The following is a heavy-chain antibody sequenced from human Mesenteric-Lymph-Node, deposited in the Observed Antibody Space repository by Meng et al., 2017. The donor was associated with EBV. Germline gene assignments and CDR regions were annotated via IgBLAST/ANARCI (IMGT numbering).Heavy chain of an antibody. CDR1: GYIFTDYY. Sequence: QVQLVQSGAEVKKPGASVKVSCKAFGYIFTDYYIYWVRQATGQGLEWMGWMNPNSGNTGYAQKFQGRVTMTRNTSISTAYMELSSLRSEDTAVYYCARRDSSGWYYWFDPWGQGTLVTVSS. CDR2: MNPNSGNT. D-gene: IGHD6-19*01. CDR3: ARRDSSGWYYWFDP. V-gene: IGHV1-8*02. J-gene: IGHJ5*02.